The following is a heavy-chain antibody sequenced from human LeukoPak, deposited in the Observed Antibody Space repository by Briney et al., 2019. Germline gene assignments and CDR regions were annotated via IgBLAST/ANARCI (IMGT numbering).Heavy chain of an antibody. Sequence: GGSLRLSCAASGFTVSSNYMSWVRQAPGKGLEWVSVIYSGGSTYYADSVKGRFTISKDNSKNTLYLQMNSLRAEDTAVYYCARGEVGTFTAMVDYWGQGTLVTVSS. V-gene: IGHV3-66*01. J-gene: IGHJ4*02. CDR2: IYSGGST. D-gene: IGHD5-18*01. CDR1: GFTVSSNY. CDR3: ARGEVGTFTAMVDY.